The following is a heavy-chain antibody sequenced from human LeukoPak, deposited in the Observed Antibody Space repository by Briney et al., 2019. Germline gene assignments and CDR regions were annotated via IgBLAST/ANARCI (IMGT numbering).Heavy chain of an antibody. J-gene: IGHJ4*02. V-gene: IGHV3-30*04. CDR2: ISYDGSNK. CDR3: ASPLYYYGSSGFGY. D-gene: IGHD3-22*01. CDR1: GFTFSSYA. Sequence: GRSLRLSCAASGFTFSSYAMHWVRQAPGKGLEWVAVISYDGSNKYYADSVKGRFTISRDNSKNTLYLQMNSLRAEDTAVYYCASPLYYYGSSGFGYWGQGTLVTVSS.